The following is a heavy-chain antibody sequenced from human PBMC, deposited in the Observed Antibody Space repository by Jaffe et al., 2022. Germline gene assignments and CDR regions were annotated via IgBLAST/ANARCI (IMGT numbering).Heavy chain of an antibody. CDR2: MNPNSGNT. CDR3: ARVSSWSGYYNWWDNFYYFDY. J-gene: IGHJ4*02. V-gene: IGHV1-8*01. CDR1: GYTFTSYD. D-gene: IGHD3-3*01. Sequence: QVQLVQSGAEVKKPGASVKVSCKASGYTFTSYDINWVRQATGQGLEWMGWMNPNSGNTGYAQKFQGRVTMTRNTSISTAYMELSSLRSEDTAVYYCARVSSWSGYYNWWDNFYYFDYWGQGTLVTVSS.